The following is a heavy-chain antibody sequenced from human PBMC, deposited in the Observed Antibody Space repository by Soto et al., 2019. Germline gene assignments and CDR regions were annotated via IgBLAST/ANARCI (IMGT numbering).Heavy chain of an antibody. CDR3: AKALGQLRDY. Sequence: GGSRILSCAASGVTFSSFAMSWVRQAPGKGLEWVSTLSGSGGSTYYADSVKGRFTISRDNSKNTLYLQMNSLRAEDTAIYYCAKALGQLRDYWGQGT. CDR2: LSGSGGST. V-gene: IGHV3-23*01. CDR1: GVTFSSFA. J-gene: IGHJ4*02. D-gene: IGHD1-1*01.